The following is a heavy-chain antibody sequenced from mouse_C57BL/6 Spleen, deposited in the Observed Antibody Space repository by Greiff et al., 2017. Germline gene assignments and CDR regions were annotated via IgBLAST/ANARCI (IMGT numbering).Heavy chain of an antibody. J-gene: IGHJ4*01. D-gene: IGHD1-1*01. Sequence: EVMLVESGGGLVQPGGSLTLSCAASGFTFSDYGMHWVRQAPEKGLEWVAYISSGSSTIFYADTVKGRFTISRDNAKNTLFLQMTSLRSEDTAMYYCARRDYGSSYAMDYWGQGTSVTVSS. V-gene: IGHV5-17*01. CDR2: ISSGSSTI. CDR3: ARRDYGSSYAMDY. CDR1: GFTFSDYG.